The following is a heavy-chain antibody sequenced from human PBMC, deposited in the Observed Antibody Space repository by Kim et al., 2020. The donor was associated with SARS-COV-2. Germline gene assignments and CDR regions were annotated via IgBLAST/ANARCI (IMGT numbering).Heavy chain of an antibody. CDR3: ASLYPSGYDSAYYYGMDV. Sequence: GGSLRLSCAASGFTFSSYSMNWVRQAPGKGLEWVSSISSSSSYIYYADSVKGRFTISRDNAKNSLYLQMNSLREEDTAVYYCASLYPSGYDSAYYYGMDVWGQGTPVTVSS. CDR1: GFTFSSYS. CDR2: ISSSSSYI. J-gene: IGHJ6*02. V-gene: IGHV3-21*01. D-gene: IGHD5-12*01.